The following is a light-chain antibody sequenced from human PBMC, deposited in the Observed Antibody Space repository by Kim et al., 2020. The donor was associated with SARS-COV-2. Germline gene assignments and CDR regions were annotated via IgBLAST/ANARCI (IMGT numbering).Light chain of an antibody. V-gene: IGLV2-14*03. CDR2: DVS. Sequence: GQSITISCTGTSSDVGGSNYVSWYQQHPGKAPKLIICDVSNRPSGVSNRFSGSKSGNTASLTISGLQAEDEADYYCSSYSRSSTLVFGGGTKVTVL. CDR1: SSDVGGSNY. CDR3: SSYSRSSTLV. J-gene: IGLJ2*01.